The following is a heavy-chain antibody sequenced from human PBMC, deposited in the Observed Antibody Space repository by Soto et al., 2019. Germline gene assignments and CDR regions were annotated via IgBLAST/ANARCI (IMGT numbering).Heavy chain of an antibody. D-gene: IGHD2-8*01. CDR3: ARGLIPAVFLGPAY. CDR2: IIPIFGTT. Sequence: QVQLVQSGAVVKKPGSSVKVSCKASGGTLSSYAISWVRQAPGQGLEWMGGIIPIFGTTNYAQKFQGRVQITGDVTPSTAYMEPSRLRSEDTAIYYCARGLIPAVFLGPAYWGQGTLVTVSS. CDR1: GGTLSSYA. J-gene: IGHJ4*02. V-gene: IGHV1-69*12.